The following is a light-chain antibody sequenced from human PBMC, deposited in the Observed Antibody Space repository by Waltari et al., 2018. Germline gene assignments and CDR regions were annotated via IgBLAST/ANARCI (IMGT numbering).Light chain of an antibody. Sequence: SCRARQSVGRTLVCSQQKPCQAPRLRVFDASTRAPGIPDRFSGSGFGTGFSLPLSRLGPEDFAVYYCQKYVTLPATFGQGTTVEIK. CDR2: DAS. CDR3: QKYVTLPAT. V-gene: IGKV3-20*01. J-gene: IGKJ1*01. CDR1: QSVGRTL.